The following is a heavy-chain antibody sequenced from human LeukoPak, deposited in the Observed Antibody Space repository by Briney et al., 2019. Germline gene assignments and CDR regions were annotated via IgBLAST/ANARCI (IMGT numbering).Heavy chain of an antibody. CDR2: INPNSGGT. CDR1: GYTFTSYD. J-gene: IGHJ4*02. CDR3: AISSGWKEIDY. D-gene: IGHD6-19*01. Sequence: GASVKVSCKASGYTFTSYDINWVRQATGQGLEWMGWINPNSGGTNYAQKFQGRVTMTRDTSISTAYMELSRLRSDDTAVYYCAISSGWKEIDYWGQGTLVTVSS. V-gene: IGHV1-2*02.